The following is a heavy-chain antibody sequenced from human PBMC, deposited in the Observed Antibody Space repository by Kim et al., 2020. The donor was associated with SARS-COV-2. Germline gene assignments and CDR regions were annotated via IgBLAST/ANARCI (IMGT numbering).Heavy chain of an antibody. D-gene: IGHD2-2*01. CDR2: GTT. Sequence: GTTDYNPSLRGRVTISIDTSQNQFSQNLRSVTAADTDVYYCARGSPVANNWGQGTLVTVSS. J-gene: IGHJ4*02. CDR3: ARGSPVANN. V-gene: IGHV4-59*09.